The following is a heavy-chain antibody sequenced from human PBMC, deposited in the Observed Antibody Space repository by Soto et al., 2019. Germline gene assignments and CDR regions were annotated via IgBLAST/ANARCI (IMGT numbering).Heavy chain of an antibody. CDR3: ARASWGAFDI. CDR1: GFTFSSYW. V-gene: IGHV3-7*04. Sequence: EVQLVESGGGLVQPGGSLRLSCAASGFTFSSYWMSWVRQAPGKGLEWVANIKQDGSEKYYVDSVKGRFTISRDNANNSLYLQMNTPRAEETAVYYCARASWGAFDIWGQGTMVTVSS. CDR2: IKQDGSEK. J-gene: IGHJ3*02. D-gene: IGHD3-16*01.